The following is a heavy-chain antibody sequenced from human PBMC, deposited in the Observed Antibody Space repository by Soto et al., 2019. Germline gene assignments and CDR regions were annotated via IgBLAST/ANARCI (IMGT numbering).Heavy chain of an antibody. V-gene: IGHV3-30*03. CDR3: ARGFIAVCGISYFDY. D-gene: IGHD6-19*01. J-gene: IGHJ4*02. CDR1: GFTFSSYG. CDR2: ISYDGSNK. Sequence: QVQLVESGGGVVQPGRSLRLSCAASGFTFSSYGMHWVRQAPGKGLEWVAVISYDGSNKYYADSVKGRFTISRDNSKNTLYLQMNSLRAEDTAVYYCARGFIAVCGISYFDYWGQGTLVTVSS.